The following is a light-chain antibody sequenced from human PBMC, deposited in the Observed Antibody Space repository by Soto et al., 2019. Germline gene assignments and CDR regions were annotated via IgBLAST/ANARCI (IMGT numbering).Light chain of an antibody. Sequence: EIVLTQSPGTLSLSPGERATLSCRASQSVSSSYLAWYQQKPGQAPRLLIYGASSRATGIPDRFSGSGSGTDFTLTIGSLQPEDFATYYCQQYNGGPYTFGQGTKLEI. CDR2: GAS. CDR3: QQYNGGPYT. V-gene: IGKV3-20*01. CDR1: QSVSSSY. J-gene: IGKJ2*01.